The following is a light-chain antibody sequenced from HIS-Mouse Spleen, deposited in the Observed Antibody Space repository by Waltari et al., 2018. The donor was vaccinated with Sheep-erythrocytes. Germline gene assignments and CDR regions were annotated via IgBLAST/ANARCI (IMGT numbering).Light chain of an antibody. J-gene: IGLJ1*01. CDR3: CSYAGSYNHV. CDR2: DVS. V-gene: IGLV2-11*01. Sequence: QSALTQPRSGSGSPVQSVTISCTGTSRDVGGYNDVSWYQQHPGKAPKLMIYDVSKRPSGVPDRFSGSKSGNTASLTISGLQAEDEADYYCCSYAGSYNHVFATGTKVTVL. CDR1: SRDVGGYND.